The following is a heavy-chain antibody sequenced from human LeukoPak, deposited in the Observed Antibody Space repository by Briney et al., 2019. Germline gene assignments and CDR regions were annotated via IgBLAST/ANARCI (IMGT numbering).Heavy chain of an antibody. J-gene: IGHJ4*02. CDR2: ISYDGSNK. V-gene: IGHV3-30*04. D-gene: IGHD4/OR15-4a*01. Sequence: PGGSLRLSCAASGFTFSSYAMHWVRQAPGKGLEWVAVISYDGSNKKYADSVKGRFTISRDNSKNTLYLQMNSLRAEDTAVYYCARRAGAYSHPYDYWGQGTLVTVSS. CDR1: GFTFSSYA. CDR3: ARRAGAYSHPYDY.